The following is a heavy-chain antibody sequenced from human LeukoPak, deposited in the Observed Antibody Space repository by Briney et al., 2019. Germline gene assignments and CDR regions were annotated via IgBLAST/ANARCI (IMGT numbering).Heavy chain of an antibody. V-gene: IGHV4-39*01. CDR3: ASTHSSGWYPLGPY. D-gene: IGHD6-19*01. Sequence: PSETLSLTCTVSGGSISSSSYYWGWIRQPPGKGLEWIGSIYYSGSTYYNPSLKSRVTISVDTSKNQFSLKLSSVTAADTAVYYCASTHSSGWYPLGPYRGQGTLVTVSS. CDR2: IYYSGST. J-gene: IGHJ4*02. CDR1: GGSISSSSYY.